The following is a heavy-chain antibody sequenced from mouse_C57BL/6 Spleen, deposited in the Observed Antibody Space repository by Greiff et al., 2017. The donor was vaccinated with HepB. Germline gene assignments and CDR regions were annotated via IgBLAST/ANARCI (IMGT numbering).Heavy chain of an antibody. CDR1: GFSLTSYA. D-gene: IGHD1-1*01. CDR2: IWTGGGT. J-gene: IGHJ4*01. CDR3: ARTLRRGSSYEVYAMDY. V-gene: IGHV2-9-1*01. Sequence: VKLMESGPGLVAPSQSLSITCTVSGFSLTSYAISWVRQPPGKGLEWLGVIWTGGGTNYNSALKSRLSISKDNSKSQVFLKMNSLQTDDTARYYCARTLRRGSSYEVYAMDYWGQGTSVTVSS.